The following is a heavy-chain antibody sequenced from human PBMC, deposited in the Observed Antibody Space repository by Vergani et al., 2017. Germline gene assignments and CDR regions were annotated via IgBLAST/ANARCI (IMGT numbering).Heavy chain of an antibody. CDR1: GESFSSFY. CDR2: INNDGHT. D-gene: IGHD2-15*01. Sequence: QVQLQQWGAGVVKPSGTLSLTCAVFGESFSSFYWSWIRQPPGQGLEWIGEINNDGHTNYNPSLESRVTVSRDTAKNQFSLNLMSVTAADTAMYYFAVRPRVNLVGGDIVSKRTFDYWGQGSLVTVSS. V-gene: IGHV4-34*02. J-gene: IGHJ4*02. CDR3: AVRPRVNLVGGDIVSKRTFDY.